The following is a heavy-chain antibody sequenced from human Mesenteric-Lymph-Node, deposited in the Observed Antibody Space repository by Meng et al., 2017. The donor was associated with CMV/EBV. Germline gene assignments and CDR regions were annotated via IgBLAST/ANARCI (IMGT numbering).Heavy chain of an antibody. Sequence: GESLKISCAASGFTFSNYGMHWVRQAPGKGLEWVALIWYDGRDEGYADFVEGRFTISRDNSKNTLYLEMSSLRAEDTAVYYYANWRGSNSQGYFNYWGQGTRVAVSS. J-gene: IGHJ4*02. CDR1: GFTFSNYG. CDR2: IWYDGRDE. CDR3: ANWRGSNSQGYFNY. V-gene: IGHV3-33*08. D-gene: IGHD4-11*01.